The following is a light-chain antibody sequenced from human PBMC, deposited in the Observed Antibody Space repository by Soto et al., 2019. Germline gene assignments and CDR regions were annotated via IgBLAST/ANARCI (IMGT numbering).Light chain of an antibody. CDR1: SGNSSYA. CDR3: QTWGTGIQV. J-gene: IGLJ1*01. Sequence: QLVLTQSPSASASLGASVKLTCTLSSGNSSYAIAWHQQQPEKGPRYLMKLNSDGSHYKGGGIPDRFSGSSSGAERYLTISSLQSEDEADYYCQTWGTGIQVFGTGTKLTVL. CDR2: LNSDGSH. V-gene: IGLV4-69*01.